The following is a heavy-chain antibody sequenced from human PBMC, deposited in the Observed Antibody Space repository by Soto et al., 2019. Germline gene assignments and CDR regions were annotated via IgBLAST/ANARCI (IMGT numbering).Heavy chain of an antibody. CDR3: ARLGRLRWPPRYFAY. V-gene: IGHV5-51*01. CDR2: IYPGDSDT. J-gene: IGHJ4*02. CDR1: GYSFTSYW. D-gene: IGHD4-17*01. Sequence: GESLKISCKGSGYSFTSYWIGWVRQMPGKGLEWMGIIYPGDSDTRYSPSFQGQVTISADKSISTAYLQWSSLEASDTAMYYCARLGRLRWPPRYFAYWGQGTLVTVSS.